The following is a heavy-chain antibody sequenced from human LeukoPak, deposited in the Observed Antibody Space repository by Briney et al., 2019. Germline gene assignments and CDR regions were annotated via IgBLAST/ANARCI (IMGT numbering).Heavy chain of an antibody. Sequence: GGSLRLSCAASGFTFSTYWMTWVRQAPGKGLEWVAVVSSDGSVQYYADSVKGRFTISRDNAKNSLYLQMNSLRAEDTAVYYCARVEYSSSWHTDYWGQGTLVTVSS. J-gene: IGHJ4*02. V-gene: IGHV3-30*03. CDR3: ARVEYSSSWHTDY. CDR2: VSSDGSVQ. D-gene: IGHD6-13*01. CDR1: GFTFSTYW.